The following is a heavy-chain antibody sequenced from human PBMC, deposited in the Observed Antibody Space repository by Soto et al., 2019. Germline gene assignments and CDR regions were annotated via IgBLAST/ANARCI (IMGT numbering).Heavy chain of an antibody. V-gene: IGHV3-9*01. Sequence: EVQLVESGGGLVQPGRSLRLSCAASGFTFGDYAMHWVRQAPGKGLEWVAGISWNSGSMGYADSVRGRFTISKDTAQNSLYLQMNSLRDEDTAVYYCAREGGGYYYDSSGYQYYYYGMDVWGQGTTVTVSS. D-gene: IGHD3-22*01. J-gene: IGHJ6*02. CDR1: GFTFGDYA. CDR3: AREGGGYYYDSSGYQYYYYGMDV. CDR2: ISWNSGSM.